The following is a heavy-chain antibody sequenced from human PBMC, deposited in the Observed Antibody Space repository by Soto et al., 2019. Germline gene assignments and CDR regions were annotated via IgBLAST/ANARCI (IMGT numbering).Heavy chain of an antibody. D-gene: IGHD6-19*01. Sequence: ASVKVSCKASGYTFSGFYMHWVRQAPGQGLEWMGWINPNSGGTKSAEKFQGRVTMTRDTSISTAYMELSRLTSDDTAVYYCASAAVTGTAGLDFWGQGAQVTVSS. CDR3: ASAAVTGTAGLDF. V-gene: IGHV1-2*02. J-gene: IGHJ4*02. CDR2: INPNSGGT. CDR1: GYTFSGFY.